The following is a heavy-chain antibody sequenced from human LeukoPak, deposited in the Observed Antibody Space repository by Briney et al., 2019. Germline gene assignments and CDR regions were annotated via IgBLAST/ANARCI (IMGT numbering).Heavy chain of an antibody. CDR2: ISSSSSYI. Sequence: GGSLRLSCAASGFTFSSYSMNWVRQAPGKGLEWVSSISSSSSYIYYADSVKGRFTISRDNAKNSLYLQMNSLRAEDTAVYYCARDGGQLVDWFDPWGQGTLVTVSS. D-gene: IGHD6-6*01. CDR3: ARDGGQLVDWFDP. V-gene: IGHV3-21*01. J-gene: IGHJ5*02. CDR1: GFTFSSYS.